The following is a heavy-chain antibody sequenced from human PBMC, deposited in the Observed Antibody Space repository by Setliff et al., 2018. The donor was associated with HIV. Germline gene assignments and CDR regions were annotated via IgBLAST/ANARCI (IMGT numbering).Heavy chain of an antibody. Sequence: GGSLRLSCAASGFTFSSYSMNWVRQAPGKGLEWVAVIWYDGSNKYYVDSVKGRFTISRDNSKNTLYLQMNSLRAEDTAVYYCARDPGVGSMGQDAFDIWGQGTMVTVSS. CDR3: ARDPGVGSMGQDAFDI. J-gene: IGHJ3*02. V-gene: IGHV3-33*08. D-gene: IGHD1-26*01. CDR2: IWYDGSNK. CDR1: GFTFSSYS.